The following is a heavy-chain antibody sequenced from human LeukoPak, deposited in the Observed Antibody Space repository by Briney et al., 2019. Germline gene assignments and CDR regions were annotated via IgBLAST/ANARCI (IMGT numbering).Heavy chain of an antibody. J-gene: IGHJ3*01. D-gene: IGHD5-24*01. CDR1: GAPISNFY. CDR2: IYSSGST. V-gene: IGHV4-4*07. CDR3: ARVRGWAFDV. Sequence: PSEPLSLTCTVSGAPISNFYWSWLRQPAAQVLEWIGRIYSSGSTNYNPSLKSRVTMSVDTSQSQFSLNLTSVTAADTGVYFCARVRGWAFDVWGQGTMVTISS.